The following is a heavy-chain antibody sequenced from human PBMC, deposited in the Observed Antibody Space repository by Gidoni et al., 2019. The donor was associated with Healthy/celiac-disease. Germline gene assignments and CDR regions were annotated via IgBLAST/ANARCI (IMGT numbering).Heavy chain of an antibody. CDR1: GGSISSYY. J-gene: IGHJ4*02. CDR3: AIQSRGSYYD. D-gene: IGHD1-26*01. Sequence: QVQLQESGPGLVKPSETLSLTCTVSGGSISSYYWSWIRQPPGKGLEWIGYIYYSGSTNYNPSLKSRVTISVDTSKNQFSLKLSSVTAADTAVYYCAIQSRGSYYDWGQGTLVTVSS. V-gene: IGHV4-59*01. CDR2: IYYSGST.